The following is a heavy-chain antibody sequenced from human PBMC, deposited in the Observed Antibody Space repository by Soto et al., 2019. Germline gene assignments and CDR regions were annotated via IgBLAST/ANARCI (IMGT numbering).Heavy chain of an antibody. CDR2: IYYSGGT. D-gene: IGHD6-13*01. Sequence: QVQLQESGPGLVKPSQTLSLTCTVSGGSISSGGYYWSWIRQHPGKGLEWIGYIYYSGGTYYNPYLKSRVTISVDTSKNPFSLKLSSVTAADTAVYYCARENGSHGSSSQNLIDYWGQGTLVTVSS. CDR3: ARENGSHGSSSQNLIDY. J-gene: IGHJ4*02. V-gene: IGHV4-31*03. CDR1: GGSISSGGYY.